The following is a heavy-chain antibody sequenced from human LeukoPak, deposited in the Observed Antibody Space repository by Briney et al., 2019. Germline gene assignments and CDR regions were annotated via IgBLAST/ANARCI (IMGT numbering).Heavy chain of an antibody. CDR3: ARPRGCGSARCNNFDY. Sequence: QTGGSLRLSCTVSGFIFSDFSMSWVRQAPGKGVEWVAKKREEGNEIFYVDSVKGRFTISRDNTKKSLYLQLNSLRPEDSAVYYCARPRGCGSARCNNFDYWGQGTLVTASS. CDR1: GFIFSDFS. D-gene: IGHD2-2*01. CDR2: KREEGNEI. J-gene: IGHJ4*02. V-gene: IGHV3-7*01.